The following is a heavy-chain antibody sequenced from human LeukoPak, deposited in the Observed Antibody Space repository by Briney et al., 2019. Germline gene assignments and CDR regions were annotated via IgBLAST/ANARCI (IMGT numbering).Heavy chain of an antibody. CDR2: ISGSGADT. CDR1: EFIFSGYV. CDR3: AKRRGFYNGMDV. V-gene: IGHV3-23*01. J-gene: IGHJ6*04. Sequence: GSLRVSCAASEFIFSGYVMSWVRQAPGKGLEWVSAISGSGADTYYADFVKGRFTISRDNFKNTLYLQMNSLRVEDTAVYYCAKRRGFYNGMDVWGTGTTVTVSS.